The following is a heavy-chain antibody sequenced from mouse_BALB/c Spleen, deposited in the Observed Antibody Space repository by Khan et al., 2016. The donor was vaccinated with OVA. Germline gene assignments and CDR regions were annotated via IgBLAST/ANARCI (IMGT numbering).Heavy chain of an antibody. Sequence: VQLKESGGGLVKPGGSLKLSCSASGFTFSTYAMSWVRQTPEKRLECVATISTGGHYTFYPDSVKGRFPISRDNAKNTLYLQMSSLRSEDTAMYYCARSLVDYHAMDYWGQGTSVTVSS. CDR3: ARSLVDYHAMDY. CDR2: ISTGGHYT. J-gene: IGHJ4*01. D-gene: IGHD2-2*01. CDR1: GFTFSTYA. V-gene: IGHV5-9-3*01.